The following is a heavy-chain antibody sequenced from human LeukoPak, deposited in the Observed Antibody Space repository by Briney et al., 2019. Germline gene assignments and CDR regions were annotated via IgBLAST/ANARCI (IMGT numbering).Heavy chain of an antibody. J-gene: IGHJ4*02. D-gene: IGHD3-22*01. V-gene: IGHV3-48*01. CDR3: ARTSDYDSSGYYYPGGEADY. CDR1: GFTFSSYS. Sequence: GGSLRLSCAASGFTFSSYSMNWVRQAPGKGLEWVSYISSSSSTIYYADSVKGRFTISRDNAKNSLYLQMNSLRAEDTAVYYCARTSDYDSSGYYYPGGEADYWGQGTLVTVSS. CDR2: ISSSSSTI.